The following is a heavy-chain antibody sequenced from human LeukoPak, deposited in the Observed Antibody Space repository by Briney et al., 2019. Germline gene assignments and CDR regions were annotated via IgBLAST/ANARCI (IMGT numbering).Heavy chain of an antibody. J-gene: IGHJ3*02. D-gene: IGHD1-26*01. CDR3: ARMYSGSYGPAFDI. CDR1: GGSISSYH. Sequence: PSETLSLTCTVSGGSISSYHWSWIRQPPGKGLEWIGRIYTSGSTNYNPSLKSRVTISVDTSKNQFSLKLSSVTAADTAVYYCARMYSGSYGPAFDIWGQGTMVTVSS. CDR2: IYTSGST. V-gene: IGHV4-4*08.